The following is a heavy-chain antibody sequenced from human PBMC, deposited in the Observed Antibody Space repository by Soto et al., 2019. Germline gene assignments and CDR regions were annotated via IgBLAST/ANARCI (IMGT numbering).Heavy chain of an antibody. CDR3: AKPITAGGSNS. J-gene: IGHJ5*02. V-gene: IGHV3-23*01. CDR2: ISVSATQT. Sequence: EARILESGGGLAQPGGSLKISCTASGFNFNIYAMSWVRQAPGKGLEWVSGISVSATQTYYAESVKGRFAISRDNSKSTLYLQLDSLTPEDTARYYCAKPITAGGSNSWGPGTLVAVSS. CDR1: GFNFNIYA. D-gene: IGHD3-10*01.